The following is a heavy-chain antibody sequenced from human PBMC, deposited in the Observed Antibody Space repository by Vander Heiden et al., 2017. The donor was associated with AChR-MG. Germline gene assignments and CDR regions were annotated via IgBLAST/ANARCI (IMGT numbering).Heavy chain of an antibody. J-gene: IGHJ6*03. CDR2: IFHSGST. CDR1: GYSISSGHY. CDR3: ARVIVGHYYTDV. V-gene: IGHV4-38-2*01. Sequence: QVQLQESGPGLVKPSETLSLTCAVSGYSISSGHYWGWIRQPPGKGLEWIGSIFHSGSTYYNPALKSRVTISVDTSKNHFSLKLSSVTAADTAVYYCARVIVGHYYTDVWGKGTTVTVSS. D-gene: IGHD1-26*01.